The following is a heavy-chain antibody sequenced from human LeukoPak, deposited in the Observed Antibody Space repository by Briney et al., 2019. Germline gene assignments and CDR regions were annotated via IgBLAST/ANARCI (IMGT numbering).Heavy chain of an antibody. D-gene: IGHD3-22*01. J-gene: IGHJ4*02. Sequence: GGSLRLSCAASGFTFSSYWMSWVRQAPGKGLEWVANIKHNGSEKYYVDSVKGRFTISRDNAKNSLYLQMNSLRAEDTAVYYCARDVQDSSGYYYDYWGQGTLVTVSS. CDR2: IKHNGSEK. CDR3: ARDVQDSSGYYYDY. V-gene: IGHV3-7*01. CDR1: GFTFSSYW.